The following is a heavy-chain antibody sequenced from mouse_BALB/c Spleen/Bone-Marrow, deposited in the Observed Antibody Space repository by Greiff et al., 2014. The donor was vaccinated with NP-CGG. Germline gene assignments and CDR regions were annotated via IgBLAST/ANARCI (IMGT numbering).Heavy chain of an antibody. CDR3: ARKGYTGYFDV. V-gene: IGHV2-2*02. CDR1: GFSLTTYG. CDR2: IWSGGGT. J-gene: IGHJ1*01. D-gene: IGHD2-2*01. Sequence: QVHVKQSGPGLVKPSQSLSITCTVSGFSLTTYGLHWVRQSPGKGLEWLGVIWSGGGTDYNAAFISRLIITKDNSKSQVFFKMNGLQTNDTAMYYCARKGYTGYFDVWGAGTTVTVSS.